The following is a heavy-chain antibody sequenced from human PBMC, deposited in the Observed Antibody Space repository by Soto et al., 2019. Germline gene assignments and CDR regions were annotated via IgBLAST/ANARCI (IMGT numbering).Heavy chain of an antibody. V-gene: IGHV1-18*01. CDR2: IGAYNGNT. CDR3: ARGGMNGRDV. CDR1: GYTFTNYG. Sequence: ASVKVCCKASGYTFTNYGFTWVRQAPGQGLEWMGWIGAYNGNTNYAQKLQGRVTMTTDTSTSTVFMDLRSLRSDDTAVYFCARGGMNGRDVWGQGTTVTVSS. D-gene: IGHD6-13*01. J-gene: IGHJ6*02.